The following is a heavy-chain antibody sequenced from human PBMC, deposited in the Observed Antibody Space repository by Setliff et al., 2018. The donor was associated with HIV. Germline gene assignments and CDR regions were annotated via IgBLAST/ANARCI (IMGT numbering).Heavy chain of an antibody. CDR3: ARLYYLVGNWFDP. Sequence: NPSETLSLTCTVSGDPISTYYWSWIRQPPGKGLEWIGYISYSGSTKYNPSLKSRVTLSVNTSKNQFSLKLSSVTAADTAVYYCARLYYLVGNWFDPWGQGTLVTVSS. J-gene: IGHJ5*02. D-gene: IGHD2-2*01. V-gene: IGHV4-59*08. CDR1: GDPISTYY. CDR2: ISYSGST.